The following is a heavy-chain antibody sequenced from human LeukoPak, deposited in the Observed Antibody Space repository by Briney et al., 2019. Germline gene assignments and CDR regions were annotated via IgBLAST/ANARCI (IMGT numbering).Heavy chain of an antibody. D-gene: IGHD3-10*01. V-gene: IGHV1-18*04. CDR3: AREGSGPYYYYYMDV. CDR1: GYTFTGYY. J-gene: IGHJ6*03. Sequence: ASVKVSCKASGYTFTGYYMHWVRQAPGQGLEWMGWISAYNGNTNYAQKLQGRVTMTTDTSTSTAYMELRSLRSDDTAVYYCAREGSGPYYYYYMDVWGKGTTVTVSS. CDR2: ISAYNGNT.